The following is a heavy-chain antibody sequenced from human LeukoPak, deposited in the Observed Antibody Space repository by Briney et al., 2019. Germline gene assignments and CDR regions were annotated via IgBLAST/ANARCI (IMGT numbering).Heavy chain of an antibody. CDR3: ARGLGAAAGRWFDP. D-gene: IGHD6-13*01. Sequence: PSETLSVTCTVSGGSISSYYWNWIRQPPGKGLEWIGYIYYSGSTNYNPSLKRRVTISVDTSKNQFSLKLSSVTAADTAVYYCARGLGAAAGRWFDPWGQGTLVTVSS. V-gene: IGHV4-59*08. J-gene: IGHJ5*02. CDR1: GGSISSYY. CDR2: IYYSGST.